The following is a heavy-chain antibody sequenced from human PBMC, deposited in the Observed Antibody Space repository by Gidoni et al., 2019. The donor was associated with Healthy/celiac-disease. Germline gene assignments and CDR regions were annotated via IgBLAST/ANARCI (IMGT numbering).Heavy chain of an antibody. CDR3: ARDYRTTMVRGAIDL. D-gene: IGHD3-10*01. Sequence: EVQLVESGGGLIQPGGSLRLSCAASGFTVSSNYMSWVRQAPGKGLEWVSVIYSGGSTYYADSVKGRFTISRDNSKNTLYLQMNSLRAEDTAVYYCARDYRTTMVRGAIDLWGRGTLVTVSS. CDR2: IYSGGST. J-gene: IGHJ2*01. V-gene: IGHV3-53*01. CDR1: GFTVSSNY.